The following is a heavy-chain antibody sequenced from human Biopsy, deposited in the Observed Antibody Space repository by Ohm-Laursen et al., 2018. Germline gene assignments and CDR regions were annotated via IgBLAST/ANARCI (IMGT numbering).Heavy chain of an antibody. CDR1: GFSFHNYV. CDR3: AREGRDY. Sequence: SLRLSCTASGFSFHNYVMHWVRQAPGKGLVWVSRINSDGSSTNYADAVKGRFTISRDKSKNTLYLQMNNLTAEDTAVYYCAREGRDYWGQGTLVTVSS. J-gene: IGHJ4*02. V-gene: IGHV3-74*01. CDR2: INSDGSST.